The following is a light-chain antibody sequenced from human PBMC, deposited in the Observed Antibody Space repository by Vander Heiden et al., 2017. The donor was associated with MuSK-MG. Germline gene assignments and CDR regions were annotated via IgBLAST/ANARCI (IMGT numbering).Light chain of an antibody. CDR1: QTLTHSDGTTY. J-gene: IGKJ2*01. V-gene: IGKV2D-29*02. Sequence: EIVLTQSPLSLSVAPGQPASMSCSSSQTLTHSDGTTYLHWFLQRPRQSPQLLIFNISQRFSDVPERFTGGGSGTYLTLHISRVEADDVGLYFCRQSVEVPYTFGRGTRL. CDR2: NIS. CDR3: RQSVEVPYT.